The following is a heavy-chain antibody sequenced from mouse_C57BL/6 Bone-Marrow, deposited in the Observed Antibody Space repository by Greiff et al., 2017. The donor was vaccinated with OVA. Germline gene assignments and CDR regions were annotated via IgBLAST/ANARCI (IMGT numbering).Heavy chain of an antibody. CDR2: IDPSDSYT. J-gene: IGHJ2*01. CDR1: GYTFTSYW. Sequence: QVQLQQPGAELVRPGTSVKLSCKASGYTFTSYWMHWVKQRPGQGLEWIGVIDPSDSYTNYNQKFKGKATLTVDTSSSTAYMQLSSLTSEDSAVYYGARSIYDYGEDYWGQGTTLTVSS. D-gene: IGHD2-4*01. CDR3: ARSIYDYGEDY. V-gene: IGHV1-59*01.